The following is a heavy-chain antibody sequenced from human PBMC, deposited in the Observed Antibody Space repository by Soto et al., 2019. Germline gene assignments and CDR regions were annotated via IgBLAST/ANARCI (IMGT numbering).Heavy chain of an antibody. D-gene: IGHD3-10*01. J-gene: IGHJ6*02. V-gene: IGHV3-30*14. CDR1: GFTLNSYS. Sequence: QVQLVESGGGVVQPGRSLRHSCASSGFTLNSYSLHWVRQPPGKGLEWVAFISKDGGIEYYADSVRGRFTISRVHSKTTLYPKMNSLRSDDTAVYFCARDVGFGDVSPRTYYYNAMDVWGRGTTVTVSS. CDR3: ARDVGFGDVSPRTYYYNAMDV. CDR2: ISKDGGIE.